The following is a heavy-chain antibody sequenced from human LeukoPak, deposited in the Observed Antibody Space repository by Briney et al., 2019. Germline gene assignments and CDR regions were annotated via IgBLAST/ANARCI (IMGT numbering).Heavy chain of an antibody. CDR3: ATYRQVLLPFES. CDR2: ISSTSTYI. D-gene: IGHD2-8*02. V-gene: IGHV3-21*06. J-gene: IGHJ4*02. Sequence: PGGSLRLSCAASGFTFRTYSMNWVRQAPGKGLEWVSSISSTSTYIYYADSMKGRFIISRDNARNSLYLEMNSLRAEDTAVYYCATYRQVLLPFESWGQGTLVTVSS. CDR1: GFTFRTYS.